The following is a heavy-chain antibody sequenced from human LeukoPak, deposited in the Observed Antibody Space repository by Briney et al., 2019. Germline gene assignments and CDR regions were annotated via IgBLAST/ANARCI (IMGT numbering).Heavy chain of an antibody. D-gene: IGHD5-12*01. J-gene: IGHJ4*02. Sequence: GGSLRLSCAASEFTVSNNYMSWVRQAPGKGLEWVSVIHSGGTTNYADPVQGRFTISRDNSKTTVYLHMNSLRAEDTAVYYCARDSDSGYGPFASWGQGALVTVSS. CDR3: ARDSDSGYGPFAS. CDR2: IHSGGTT. V-gene: IGHV3-53*01. CDR1: EFTVSNNY.